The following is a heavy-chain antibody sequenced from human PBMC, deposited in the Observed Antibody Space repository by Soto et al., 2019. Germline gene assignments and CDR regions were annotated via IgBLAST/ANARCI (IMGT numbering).Heavy chain of an antibody. V-gene: IGHV4-59*01. Sequence: QVQLQESGPGLVKPSETLSLMCTVSGGSITNYYWSWIRQSPARGLEWIGYISDSGSTKYNPSLRSRVSISLDTSKTQFSLKVTSVTAADTAVYYCARERVGHSAMDVWGQGTTVTVSS. CDR3: ARERVGHSAMDV. D-gene: IGHD1-26*01. J-gene: IGHJ6*02. CDR1: GGSITNYY. CDR2: ISDSGST.